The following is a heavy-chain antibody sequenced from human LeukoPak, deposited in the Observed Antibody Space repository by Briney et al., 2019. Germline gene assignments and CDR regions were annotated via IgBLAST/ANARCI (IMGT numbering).Heavy chain of an antibody. CDR2: ISSSSSYI. CDR3: ACADIVVVPAAIGPPYGMDV. CDR1: GFPFSSYS. V-gene: IGHV3-21*01. D-gene: IGHD2-2*02. J-gene: IGHJ6*02. Sequence: PGGPLRLSCAASGFPFSSYSMNWVRQAPGKGLEWVSSISSSSSYIYYADSVKGRFTISRDNAKNSLYLQMYSLRAEDTAVYYCACADIVVVPAAIGPPYGMDVWGQGTTVTVSS.